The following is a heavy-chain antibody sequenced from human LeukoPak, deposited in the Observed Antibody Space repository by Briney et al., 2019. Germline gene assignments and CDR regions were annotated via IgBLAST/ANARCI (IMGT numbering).Heavy chain of an antibody. CDR2: ISYDGSNK. V-gene: IGHV3-30-3*01. CDR3: ARDRTPYYDFWSGRHPPPSYGMDV. J-gene: IGHJ6*02. CDR1: GFTFSSHA. Sequence: GGSLRLSCAASGFTFSSHAMTWVRQAPGKGLEWVAVISYDGSNKYYADSVKGRFTISRDNSKNTLYLQMNSLRAEDTAVYYCARDRTPYYDFWSGRHPPPSYGMDVWGQGTTVTVSS. D-gene: IGHD3-3*01.